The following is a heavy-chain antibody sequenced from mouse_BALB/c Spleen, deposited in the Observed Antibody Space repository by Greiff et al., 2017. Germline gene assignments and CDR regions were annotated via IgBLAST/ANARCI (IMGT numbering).Heavy chain of an antibody. J-gene: IGHJ4*01. CDR2: ISDGGSYT. D-gene: IGHD1-1*01. V-gene: IGHV5-4*02. CDR3: ARDRSTTVVATNAMDY. CDR1: GFTFSDYY. Sequence: EVKVVESGGGLVKPGGSLKLSCAASGFTFSDYYMYWVRQTPEKRLEWVATISDGGSYTYYPDSVKGRFTISRDNAKNNLYLQMSSLKSEDTAMYYCARDRSTTVVATNAMDYWGQGTAVTVSS.